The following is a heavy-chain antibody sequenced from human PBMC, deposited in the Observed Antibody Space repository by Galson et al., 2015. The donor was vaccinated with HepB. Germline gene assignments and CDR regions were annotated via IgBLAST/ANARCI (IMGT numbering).Heavy chain of an antibody. D-gene: IGHD2/OR15-2a*01. CDR3: ARDLSFKFDS. V-gene: IGHV6-1*01. CDR2: TYYRSKWYN. J-gene: IGHJ4*02. CDR1: GDSVTSTSAA. Sequence: CAISGDSVTSTSAAWNWIRQSPSRGLEWLGRTYYRSKWYNDYAVSVKSRITINPDTSMNQFSLQLNSVTPEDTAVYYCARDLSFKFDSWGQGTLVAVSS.